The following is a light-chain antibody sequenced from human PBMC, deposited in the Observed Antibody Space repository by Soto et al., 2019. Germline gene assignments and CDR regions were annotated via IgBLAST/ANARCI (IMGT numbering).Light chain of an antibody. J-gene: IGLJ3*02. CDR3: SSYTSSSTIGV. CDR2: DVS. V-gene: IGLV2-14*01. CDR1: SSDVGGYNY. Sequence: QSALTQPASVSGSPGQSITISCTGTSSDVGGYNYVSWYQQHPGKAPKLMIYDVSNRPSGVSNRFSGSKSGNTASLTISGLQAEDEAAYYCSSYTSSSTIGVFGGGTKLTVL.